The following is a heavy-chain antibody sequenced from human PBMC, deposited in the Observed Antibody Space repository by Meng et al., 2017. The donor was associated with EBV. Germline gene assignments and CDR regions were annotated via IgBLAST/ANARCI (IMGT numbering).Heavy chain of an antibody. J-gene: IGHJ5*02. Sequence: QRQLRESGPGQVKPWXXLSLTXPVLGDSISSFYYWGWIRQPPGRGLEWIGSVHYTGSTYYSPSLKSRVTVSVDTSKNQFSLRLTSVTAADTAVYYCARPFPSWQSPRLDPFGAWDQGTRVTVSS. CDR2: VHYTGST. D-gene: IGHD6-19*01. CDR1: GDSISSFYY. V-gene: IGHV4-39*01. CDR3: ARPFPSWQSPRLDPFGA.